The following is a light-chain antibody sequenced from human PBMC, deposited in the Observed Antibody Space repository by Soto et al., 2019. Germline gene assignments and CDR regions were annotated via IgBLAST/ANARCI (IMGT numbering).Light chain of an antibody. CDR3: QSYDSSLSYWV. Sequence: QSVLTQPPSVSGAPGQRVTISCTGSSSNIGAGYDVHWYQQLPGTAPKLLVSGNTNRPSGVPDRFSGSKSGTSASLAITGLQAEDEADYYCQSYDSSLSYWVFGGETNLTVL. CDR2: GNT. J-gene: IGLJ3*02. V-gene: IGLV1-40*01. CDR1: SSNIGAGYD.